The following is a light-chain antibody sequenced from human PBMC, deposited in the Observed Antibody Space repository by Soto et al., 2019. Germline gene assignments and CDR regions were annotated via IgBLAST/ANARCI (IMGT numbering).Light chain of an antibody. CDR2: DAS. CDR3: QQYDNLPIT. J-gene: IGKJ5*01. V-gene: IGKV1-33*01. CDR1: HDISKY. Sequence: DIQMTQSPSSLSASVADRVTITFHASHDISKYVIWYQQKPGRAPKLLIFDASVLEVGVPSRFSGSGCGTHFTFTISSLQPEDIATYYCQQYDNLPITFGQGTRLDIK.